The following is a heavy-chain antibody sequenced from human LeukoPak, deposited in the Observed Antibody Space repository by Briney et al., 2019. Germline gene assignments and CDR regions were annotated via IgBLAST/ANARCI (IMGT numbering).Heavy chain of an antibody. CDR3: ASPFYYGSGSYYDAFDI. CDR1: GYRFNAYW. V-gene: IGHV5-51*01. Sequence: GESLKISCKASGYRFNAYWIGWVRQMPGKGLEWMGIIYPGDSDTRYSPSFQGQVTISADKSISTAYLQWSSLKASDTAMYYCASPFYYGSGSYYDAFDIWGQGTMVTVSS. CDR2: IYPGDSDT. D-gene: IGHD3-10*01. J-gene: IGHJ3*02.